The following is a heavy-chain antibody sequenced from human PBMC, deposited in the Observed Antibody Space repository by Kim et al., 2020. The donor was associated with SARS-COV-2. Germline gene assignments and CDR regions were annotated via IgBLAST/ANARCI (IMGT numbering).Heavy chain of an antibody. Sequence: GESLKISCKGSGYSFTSYWIGWVRQMPGKGLEWMGIIYPGDSDTRYSPSFQGQVTISADKSISTAYLQWSSLKASDTAMYYCARLRYSSGWYKGRYYFDYWGQGTLVTVSS. CDR1: GYSFTSYW. J-gene: IGHJ4*02. CDR2: IYPGDSDT. V-gene: IGHV5-51*01. CDR3: ARLRYSSGWYKGRYYFDY. D-gene: IGHD6-19*01.